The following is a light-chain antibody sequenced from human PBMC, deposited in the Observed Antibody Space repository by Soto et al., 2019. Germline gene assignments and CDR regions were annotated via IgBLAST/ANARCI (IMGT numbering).Light chain of an antibody. CDR1: SSDVGGYNY. V-gene: IGLV2-14*01. J-gene: IGLJ1*01. Sequence: QSALTQPASVSGSPGQSITISCTGTSSDVGGYNYVSWYQQHPGKAPKLMIYEVSNRPSGVSNRFSGAKSGNTASLTISGLPAEDEADYYCSSYTSGSTYVFGTGTKVTVL. CDR2: EVS. CDR3: SSYTSGSTYV.